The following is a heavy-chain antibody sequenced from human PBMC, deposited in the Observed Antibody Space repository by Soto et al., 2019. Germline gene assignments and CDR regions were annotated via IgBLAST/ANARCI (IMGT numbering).Heavy chain of an antibody. CDR3: ARSLNIVAKGHFDY. J-gene: IGHJ4*02. V-gene: IGHV1-2*02. D-gene: IGHD5-12*01. CDR1: GYTFTGYY. Sequence: ASVKVSCKASGYTFTGYYMHWVRQAPGQGLEWMGWINPNSGGTNYAQKFQGRVTMTRDTSISTAYMELSRLRSDDTAVYYCARSLNIVAKGHFDYWGQGTLVTVSS. CDR2: INPNSGGT.